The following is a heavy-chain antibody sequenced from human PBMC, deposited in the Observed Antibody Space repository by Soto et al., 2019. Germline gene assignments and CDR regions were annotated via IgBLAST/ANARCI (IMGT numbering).Heavy chain of an antibody. V-gene: IGHV3-30*18. CDR3: AKATTMVVVTKAYYNGMDV. CDR2: VSHNGNDK. CDR1: GFTFSNYG. Sequence: GSLRLSCAASGFTFSNYGMHWVRQAPGKGLEWVAIVSHNGNDKYYVDSVKGRFTISRDNSKNTVYLQMNSLRADDTAVYYCAKATTMVVVTKAYYNGMDVWGEGTTVTVSP. J-gene: IGHJ6*04. D-gene: IGHD3-22*01.